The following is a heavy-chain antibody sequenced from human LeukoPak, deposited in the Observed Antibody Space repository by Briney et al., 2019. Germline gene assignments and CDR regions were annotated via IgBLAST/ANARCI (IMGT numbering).Heavy chain of an antibody. CDR2: ISAYNGNT. V-gene: IGHV1-18*01. CDR1: GYTFTSYG. Sequence: ASVKVSCKASGYTFTSYGISWVRQAPGQGLEWMGWISAYNGNTNYAQKLQGRVTMTTDTSTSTAYMELRSLRAEDTAVYYCAKPSLYYYDTSGYYRYWYFDLWGRGTLVTVSS. CDR3: AKPSLYYYDTSGYYRYWYFDL. J-gene: IGHJ2*01. D-gene: IGHD3-22*01.